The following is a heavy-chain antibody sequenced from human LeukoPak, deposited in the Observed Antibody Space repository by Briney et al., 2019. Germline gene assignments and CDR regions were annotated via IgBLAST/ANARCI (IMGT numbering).Heavy chain of an antibody. CDR2: IYSSGSA. V-gene: IGHV4-39*01. J-gene: IGHJ3*02. D-gene: IGHD3-22*01. CDR1: GGSINSNNYY. CDR3: ATYDSSGYYGLDAFDI. Sequence: PSETLSLTCTVSGGSINSNNYYWGWIRQPPGKGLEWIGSIYSSGSAYYNPSLKSRVTISVDTSKNQFSLRLSSVTAADTAVYYCATYDSSGYYGLDAFDIWGQGTMVTVSS.